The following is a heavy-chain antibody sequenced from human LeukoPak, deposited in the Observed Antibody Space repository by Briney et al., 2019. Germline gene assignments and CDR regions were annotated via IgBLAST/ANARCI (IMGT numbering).Heavy chain of an antibody. CDR2: INPSGGST. J-gene: IGHJ4*02. CDR1: GYTFTSYY. CDR3: ARDRQWLVPVQYFDY. Sequence: ASVKVSRKASGYTFTSYYMHWVRQAPGQGLEWMGIINPSGGSTSYAQKFQGRVTMTRDTSASTVYMELSSLRSEDTAVYYCARDRQWLVPVQYFDYWGQGTLVTVSS. V-gene: IGHV1-46*01. D-gene: IGHD6-19*01.